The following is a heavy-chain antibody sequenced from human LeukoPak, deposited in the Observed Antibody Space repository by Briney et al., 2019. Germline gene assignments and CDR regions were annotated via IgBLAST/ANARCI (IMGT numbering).Heavy chain of an antibody. J-gene: IGHJ4*02. Sequence: GGSLRLSCAASGFTFSSYAISWVRQAPGNGLEWVSAISGSGGSIYYADSVKGRFTISRDNSKNTLYLQMNSLRAEDTAVYYCAKETRYSSTIDYWGQGTLVTVSS. CDR3: AKETRYSSTIDY. D-gene: IGHD6-13*01. CDR2: ISGSGGSI. CDR1: GFTFSSYA. V-gene: IGHV3-23*01.